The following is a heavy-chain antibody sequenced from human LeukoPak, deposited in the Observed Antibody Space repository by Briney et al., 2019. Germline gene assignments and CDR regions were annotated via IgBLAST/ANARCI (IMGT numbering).Heavy chain of an antibody. J-gene: IGHJ4*02. D-gene: IGHD3-3*01. CDR2: ISGSGGST. Sequence: GGSLRLSCAASGFTFSSYAMSWVRQAPGKGLEWVSAISGSGGSTYYADSVKGRFTISRDNSKNTLYLQMNSLRAEDTAVYYCGTEYYDFWSGYSTGGDYFDYWGQGTLVTVPS. V-gene: IGHV3-23*01. CDR3: GTEYYDFWSGYSTGGDYFDY. CDR1: GFTFSSYA.